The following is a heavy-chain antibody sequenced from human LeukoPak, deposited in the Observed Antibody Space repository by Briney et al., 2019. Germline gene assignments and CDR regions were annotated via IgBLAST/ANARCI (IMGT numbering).Heavy chain of an antibody. Sequence: GRSLRLSCAASGFTFDDYAMHWVRQAPGKGLEWVANMNRDGSEKNYVDSMKGRITISRDNAKNSLYLQMNSLRVEDTAVYYCARDGGIIRFGGQDVWGQGTTVTVS. CDR3: ARDGGIIRFGGQDV. CDR2: MNRDGSEK. V-gene: IGHV3-7*01. J-gene: IGHJ6*02. D-gene: IGHD3-16*01. CDR1: GFTFDDYA.